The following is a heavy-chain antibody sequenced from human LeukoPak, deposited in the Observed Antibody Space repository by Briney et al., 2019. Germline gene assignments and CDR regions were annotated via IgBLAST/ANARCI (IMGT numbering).Heavy chain of an antibody. CDR2: ISSSSSYI. CDR1: GFTFSSYS. V-gene: IGHV3-21*01. J-gene: IGHJ3*02. Sequence: GGSLRLSCAASGFTFSSYSMNWVRQAPGKGLEWVSSISSSSSYIYYADSVKGRFTISRDNAKNSLYLQMNSLRAEDTAVYYCSTKGIMITFGGVPGAFDIWGQGTMVTVSS. CDR3: STKGIMITFGGVPGAFDI. D-gene: IGHD3-16*01.